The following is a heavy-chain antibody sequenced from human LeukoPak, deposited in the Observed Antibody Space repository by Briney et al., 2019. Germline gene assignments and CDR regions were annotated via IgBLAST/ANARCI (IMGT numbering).Heavy chain of an antibody. J-gene: IGHJ5*02. V-gene: IGHV1-18*01. CDR1: GYTFTSYG. D-gene: IGHD6-19*01. Sequence: GASVTVSFKASGYTFTSYGISWVRQAPGQGLEWMGWISTYNGNTNYAQKLQGRVTMTTDTSTSTDYMELRSLRSDDTAVYYCARYSSGWENWFDPWGQGTLVTVSS. CDR3: ARYSSGWENWFDP. CDR2: ISTYNGNT.